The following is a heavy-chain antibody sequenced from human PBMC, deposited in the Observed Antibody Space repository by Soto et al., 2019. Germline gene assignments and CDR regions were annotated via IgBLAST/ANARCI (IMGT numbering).Heavy chain of an antibody. V-gene: IGHV1-2*04. CDR3: ARDGYCISTSCQIYHYYYYGMDV. D-gene: IGHD2-2*03. CDR2: INPNSGGT. Sequence: ASVKVSCKASGYTFTGYYMHWVRQAPGQGLEWMGWINPNSGGTNYAQKFQGWVTMTRDTSISTAYMELSRLRSDDTAVYNCARDGYCISTSCQIYHYYYYGMDVWGQGTTVTVSS. CDR1: GYTFTGYY. J-gene: IGHJ6*02.